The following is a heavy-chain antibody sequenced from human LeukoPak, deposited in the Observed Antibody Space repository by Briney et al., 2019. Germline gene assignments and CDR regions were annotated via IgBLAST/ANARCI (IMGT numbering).Heavy chain of an antibody. Sequence: GGSLRLSCAASGFTFSIYAMSWVRQAPGKGLEWVSTVSGSGHSTFYADSVKGRFTISRDNARKSLYLQMNSLRAEDTAVYYCAKGMTTVTTSEDAFDIWGQGTMVTVSS. CDR1: GFTFSIYA. J-gene: IGHJ3*02. CDR3: AKGMTTVTTSEDAFDI. D-gene: IGHD4-17*01. CDR2: VSGSGHST. V-gene: IGHV3-23*01.